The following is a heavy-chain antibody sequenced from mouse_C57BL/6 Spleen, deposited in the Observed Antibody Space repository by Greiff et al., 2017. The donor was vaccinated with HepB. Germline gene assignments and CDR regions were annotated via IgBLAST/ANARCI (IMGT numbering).Heavy chain of an antibody. Sequence: EVQLQQSGTVLARPGASVKMSCKTSGYTFTSYWMHWVKQRPGQGLEWIGAIYPGNSDTSYNQKFKGKAKLTAVTSASTAYMELSSLTNEDSAVYYCTKLTGTDYYAMDYWGEGTSVTVSS. D-gene: IGHD4-1*01. V-gene: IGHV1-5*01. CDR2: IYPGNSDT. CDR3: TKLTGTDYYAMDY. J-gene: IGHJ4*01. CDR1: GYTFTSYW.